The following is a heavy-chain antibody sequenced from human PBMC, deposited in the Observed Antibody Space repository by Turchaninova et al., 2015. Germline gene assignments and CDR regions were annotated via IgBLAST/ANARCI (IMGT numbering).Heavy chain of an antibody. CDR2: INHSGRT. J-gene: IGHJ4*02. D-gene: IGHD3-10*01. V-gene: IGHV4-34*01. CDR1: GGSFSGYY. CDR3: ARGRDYYGSGIDY. Sequence: QVQLQQWGAGLLKPSETLSLTCAVYGGSFSGYYWSWIRQPQGKGLAWIGEINHSGRTNYNPSLKSRVTISVDTSKNQFCLKLSSVTAADTAVYYCARGRDYYGSGIDYWGQGTLVTVSS.